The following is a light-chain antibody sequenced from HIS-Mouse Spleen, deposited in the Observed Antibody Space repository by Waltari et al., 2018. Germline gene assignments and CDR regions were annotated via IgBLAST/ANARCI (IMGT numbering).Light chain of an antibody. V-gene: IGLV3-10*01. Sequence: SYELTQPPSVSVSPGQTARITCSGDALPKKYAYWYQQKSGQAPVLVIDEDSKRPSGIPGRFSGSRSGTMATWTISGAQVEDEADYYCDSADSSGNHRVFGGGSKLTVL. CDR3: DSADSSGNHRV. CDR2: EDS. CDR1: ALPKKY. J-gene: IGLJ2*01.